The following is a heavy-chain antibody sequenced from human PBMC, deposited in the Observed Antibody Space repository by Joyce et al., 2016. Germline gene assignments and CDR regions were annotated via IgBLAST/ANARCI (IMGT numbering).Heavy chain of an antibody. Sequence: QVQLQQWGAGLLKPSETLSLTCAVYGGSLSGYYWSWIRQPPGKGLEWIGEINHSDSISYSPYLKSRVTISVDPSKYQFSLKLSSVTAADTALYYCARGPRSNWGLVWFDPWGQGTLVTVSS. D-gene: IGHD7-27*01. CDR1: GGSLSGYY. J-gene: IGHJ5*02. CDR3: ARGPRSNWGLVWFDP. V-gene: IGHV4-34*01. CDR2: INHSDSI.